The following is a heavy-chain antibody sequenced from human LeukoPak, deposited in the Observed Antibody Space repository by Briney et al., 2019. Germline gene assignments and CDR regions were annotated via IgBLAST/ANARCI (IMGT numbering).Heavy chain of an antibody. Sequence: ASVNVSCKASVYSFTSYYMHWVRQAPGQGLEWMGIINPNGGSTSYAQQFRGRVTMTRDTSTSTVYMELSSLKSEDTAVYYCAREKDNSGRRNWIDPWGEGTLVTVSS. CDR1: VYSFTSYY. J-gene: IGHJ5*02. CDR3: AREKDNSGRRNWIDP. V-gene: IGHV1-46*01. D-gene: IGHD6-19*01. CDR2: INPNGGST.